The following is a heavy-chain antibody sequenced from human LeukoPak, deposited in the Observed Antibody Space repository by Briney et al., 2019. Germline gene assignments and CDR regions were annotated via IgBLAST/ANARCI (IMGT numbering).Heavy chain of an antibody. CDR2: IWYDGNNK. J-gene: IGHJ4*02. D-gene: IGHD5-24*01. CDR3: ARSDGSYFDE. CDR1: GFIFSTYG. Sequence: GGSLRLSCAASGFIFSTYGMHWVRQAPGKGLEWVAIIWYDGNNKFYADSVKGRFTISRDNCKNTLSLQMSSLRAEDTSVYYCARSDGSYFDEWSGGSLVTVSS. V-gene: IGHV3-33*01.